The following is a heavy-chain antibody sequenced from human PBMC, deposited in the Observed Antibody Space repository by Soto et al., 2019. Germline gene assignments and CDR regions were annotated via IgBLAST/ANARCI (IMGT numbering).Heavy chain of an antibody. D-gene: IGHD4-17*01. J-gene: IGHJ6*02. V-gene: IGHV3-30-3*01. Sequence: ESGGGVVQPGRSLRLSCAASGFTFSSYAMHWVRQAPGKGLEWVAVISYDGSNKYYADSVKGRFTISRDNSKNTLYLQMNSLRAEDTAVYYCARERDAVTDYYYYGMDVWGQGTTVTVSS. CDR3: ARERDAVTDYYYYGMDV. CDR1: GFTFSSYA. CDR2: ISYDGSNK.